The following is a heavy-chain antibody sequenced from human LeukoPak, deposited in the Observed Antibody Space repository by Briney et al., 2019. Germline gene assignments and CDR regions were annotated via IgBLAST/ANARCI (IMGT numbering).Heavy chain of an antibody. CDR3: ARVSGAQPPPYYFDY. CDR2: FYYSGST. V-gene: IGHV4-39*07. Sequence: SETLSLTCTVSGGPISTSSYYWGWIRQPPGKGLEWIGSFYYSGSTYYNPSLQSRVTISVDTSKNQFSLKLSSVTAADTAVYYCARVSGAQPPPYYFDYWGQGTLVTVSS. CDR1: GGPISTSSYY. D-gene: IGHD6-25*01. J-gene: IGHJ4*02.